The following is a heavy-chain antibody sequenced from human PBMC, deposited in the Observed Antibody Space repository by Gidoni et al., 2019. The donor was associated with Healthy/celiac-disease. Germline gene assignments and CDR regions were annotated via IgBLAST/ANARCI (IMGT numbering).Heavy chain of an antibody. J-gene: IGHJ5*02. Sequence: QVQLVQSGAEVKKPGASVKGSCKASGGTFSSYTISWVRQAPGQVVEWMGRIIPILGIANYAQKFQGRVPITADKSTSTAYMELSSLRSEDTAVYYCARGLAVNWFDPWGQGTLVTVSS. V-gene: IGHV1-69*02. CDR2: IIPILGIA. CDR1: GGTFSSYT. CDR3: ARGLAVNWFDP. D-gene: IGHD4-17*01.